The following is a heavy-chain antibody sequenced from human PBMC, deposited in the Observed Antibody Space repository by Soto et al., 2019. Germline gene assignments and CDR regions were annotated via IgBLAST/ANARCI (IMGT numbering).Heavy chain of an antibody. J-gene: IGHJ3*02. CDR2: ISPTGGST. V-gene: IGHV3-23*01. CDR1: GFSFRSYA. CDR3: ARDRRVYYDYVPGAFDI. D-gene: IGHD3-16*01. Sequence: PGGSLRLSCATSGFSFRSYAITWLRLAPGKGLDCVSTISPTGGSTYYADSVEGRFTTSRDDFKSTLYLHMNSLRAEDTAVYYCARDRRVYYDYVPGAFDIWGQGTMVTVSS.